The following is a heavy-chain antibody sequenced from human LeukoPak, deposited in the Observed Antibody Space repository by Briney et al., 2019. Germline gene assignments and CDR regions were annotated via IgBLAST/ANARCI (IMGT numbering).Heavy chain of an antibody. V-gene: IGHV3-23*01. CDR1: GFTFSSYA. CDR2: ISGSGGST. Sequence: GGSLRLSCAASGFTFSSYAVSWVRQAPGKGLEWVSAISGSGGSTYYADSVKGRFTISRDNSKNTLYLQMNSLRAEDTAVYYCAKDRADYYGSGGHHNWFDPWGQGTLVTVSS. D-gene: IGHD3-10*01. CDR3: AKDRADYYGSGGHHNWFDP. J-gene: IGHJ5*02.